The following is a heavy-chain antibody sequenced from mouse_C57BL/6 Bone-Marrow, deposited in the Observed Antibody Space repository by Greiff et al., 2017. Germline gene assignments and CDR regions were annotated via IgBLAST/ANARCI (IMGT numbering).Heavy chain of an antibody. D-gene: IGHD1-1*01. J-gene: IGHJ1*03. CDR1: GYTFTDYN. CDR2: INPNNGGT. V-gene: IGHV1-22*01. CDR3: VYFDGSSYVTWYFDV. Sequence: EVQLVESGPELVKPGASVKMSCKASGYTFTDYNMHWVKQSHGKSLEWIGYINPNNGGTSYNQKFKGKATLTVNKYSSTAYMELRSLTSEDSAVYYCVYFDGSSYVTWYFDVWGTGTTVTVSS.